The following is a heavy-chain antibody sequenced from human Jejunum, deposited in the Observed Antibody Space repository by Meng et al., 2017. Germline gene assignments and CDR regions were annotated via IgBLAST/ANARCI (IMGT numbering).Heavy chain of an antibody. Sequence: QGKLQQWGAGLLKPSETLSLTCAVYGGSISDYYWTWIRQPPGKGLEWIGEINDNGSTNYNPSLKSRVTISVDTSKSQFYLRVSSVTAADTAVYYCARGNEYSNYGADFWGQGTLVTVSS. J-gene: IGHJ4*02. CDR2: INDNGST. CDR1: GGSISDYY. V-gene: IGHV4-34*01. CDR3: ARGNEYSNYGADF. D-gene: IGHD4-11*01.